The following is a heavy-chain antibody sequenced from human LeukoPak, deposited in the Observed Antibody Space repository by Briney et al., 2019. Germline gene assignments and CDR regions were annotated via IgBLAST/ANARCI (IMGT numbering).Heavy chain of an antibody. Sequence: GGSLRLSCAASGFTFSSYEMNWVRQAPGKGLEWGSYVSSSGSTIYYADSVKGRFTISRDNAKNSLYLQINSLSAEATAVYYCARATPWQIGSYYAADYYYYGMDVWGQGTTVTVSS. CDR2: VSSSGSTI. J-gene: IGHJ6*02. CDR1: GFTFSSYE. V-gene: IGHV3-48*03. CDR3: ARATPWQIGSYYAADYYYYGMDV. D-gene: IGHD1-26*01.